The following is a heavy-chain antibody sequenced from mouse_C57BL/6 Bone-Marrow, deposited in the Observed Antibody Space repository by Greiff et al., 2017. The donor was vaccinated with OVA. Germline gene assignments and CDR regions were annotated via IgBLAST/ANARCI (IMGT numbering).Heavy chain of an antibody. CDR3: ARSGDYGSSLCDD. CDR2: INPSSGYT. Sequence: VQLQQSGAELARPGASVKMSCKASGYTFTSYTMHWVKQRPGQGLEWIGYINPSSGYTKYNQKFKDKATLTADKSSRTAYLQLSSLTSEDSAVYYCARSGDYGSSLCDDWGQGTTLTVSS. V-gene: IGHV1-4*01. J-gene: IGHJ2*01. D-gene: IGHD1-1*01. CDR1: GYTFTSYT.